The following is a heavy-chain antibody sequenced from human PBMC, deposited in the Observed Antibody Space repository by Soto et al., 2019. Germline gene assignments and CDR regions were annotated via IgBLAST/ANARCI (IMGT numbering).Heavy chain of an antibody. V-gene: IGHV1-3*01. Sequence: ASVKVSCKASGYTFTSYAMHWVRQAPGQRLEWMGWINAGNGNTKYSQKFQGRVTITRDTSASTAYMELSSLRSEDTAVYYCARNFCSSTSCPGALPVFDIWGKGTMVPVSS. CDR1: GYTFTSYA. D-gene: IGHD2-2*01. CDR2: INAGNGNT. CDR3: ARNFCSSTSCPGALPVFDI. J-gene: IGHJ3*02.